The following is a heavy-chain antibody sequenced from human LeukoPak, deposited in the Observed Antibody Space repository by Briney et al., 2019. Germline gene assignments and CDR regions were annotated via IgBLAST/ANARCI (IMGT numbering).Heavy chain of an antibody. CDR1: GLTFSSYA. CDR2: ISGSGGST. CDR3: AKMVADWGYGSGSYSPFDY. J-gene: IGHJ4*02. V-gene: IGHV3-23*01. D-gene: IGHD3-10*01. Sequence: GGSLRLSCAASGLTFSSYAMSWVRQAPGKGLEWVSAISGSGGSTYYAGSVKGRFTISRDNSKNTMYLQMNSLRAEDTAVYYCAKMVADWGYGSGSYSPFDYWGQGTLVTVSS.